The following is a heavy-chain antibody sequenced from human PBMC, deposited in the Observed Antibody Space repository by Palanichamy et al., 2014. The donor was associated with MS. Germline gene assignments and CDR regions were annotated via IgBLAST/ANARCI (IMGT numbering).Heavy chain of an antibody. D-gene: IGHD6-13*01. J-gene: IGHJ6*02. CDR3: ARDAMGAAAGTGYYYYGMDV. Sequence: SGGGPWSSLGGPVRLSCAASGFTFSSYSMNWVRQAPGKGLEWVSSISSSSYIYYADSVKGRFTISRDNAKNSLYLQMNSLRAEDTAVYYCARDAMGAAAGTGYYYYGMDVWGQGTTVTVSS. CDR1: GFTFSSYS. V-gene: IGHV3-21*01. CDR2: ISSSSYI.